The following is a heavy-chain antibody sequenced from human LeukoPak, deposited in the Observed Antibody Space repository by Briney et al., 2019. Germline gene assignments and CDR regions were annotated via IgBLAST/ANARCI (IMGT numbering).Heavy chain of an antibody. CDR3: ASSITIFGVVTPLVL. J-gene: IGHJ4*02. Sequence: PSQTLSLTCTVSGGSISSGDYYWSWIRQPPGKGLEWIGYIYYSGSTYYNPSLKSRVTISVDTSKNQFSLKLSSVTAADTAVYYCASSITIFGVVTPLVLRGQGTLVTVSS. D-gene: IGHD3-3*01. CDR1: GGSISSGDYY. CDR2: IYYSGST. V-gene: IGHV4-30-4*01.